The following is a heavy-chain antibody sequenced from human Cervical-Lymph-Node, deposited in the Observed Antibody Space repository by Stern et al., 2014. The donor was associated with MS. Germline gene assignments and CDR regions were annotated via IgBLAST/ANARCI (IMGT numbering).Heavy chain of an antibody. CDR2: IYWSGVT. V-gene: IGHV3-9*01. Sequence: EVQLVESGGDLVQPGTSLRLSCGGSAITFKDHAMHWVRLAPGKGLEWVSGIYWSGVTGYADSVKGRFTVSRDNDKSSLYLQMNGLRAEDTAIYYCIKDILPGGLDYWGQGTLVTVSS. J-gene: IGHJ4*02. CDR3: IKDILPGGLDY. CDR1: AITFKDHA. D-gene: IGHD2-15*01.